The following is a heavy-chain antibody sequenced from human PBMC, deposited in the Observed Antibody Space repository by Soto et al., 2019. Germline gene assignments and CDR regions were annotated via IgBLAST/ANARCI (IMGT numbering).Heavy chain of an antibody. V-gene: IGHV5-51*01. J-gene: IGHJ6*02. CDR3: ARHEATYYNFYGMDV. Sequence: LKISCNSYGYSFTTYWIAWVRQMPGKGLEWMGSIHPGESDTRYSPSFQGQVTISADRSITTAYLQWSSLKASDTAMYYCARHEATYYNFYGMDVWGQGTTVTVSS. CDR1: GYSFTTYW. CDR2: IHPGESDT.